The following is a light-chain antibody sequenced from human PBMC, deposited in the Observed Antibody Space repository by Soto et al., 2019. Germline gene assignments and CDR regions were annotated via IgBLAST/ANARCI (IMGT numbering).Light chain of an antibody. Sequence: DIQMTQSPSSLSASVGDRVTITCQASQDISNFLNWYQQKPGKGPKVLIYDASTLDTGVTSRFSGSGSGTVFTFTISSLQPEDIAKYYCQQYDTLITFGQGTRLEIK. CDR3: QQYDTLIT. J-gene: IGKJ5*01. CDR2: DAS. V-gene: IGKV1-33*01. CDR1: QDISNF.